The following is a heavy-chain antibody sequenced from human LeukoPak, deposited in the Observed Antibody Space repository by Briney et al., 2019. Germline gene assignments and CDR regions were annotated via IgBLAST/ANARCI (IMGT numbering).Heavy chain of an antibody. CDR3: ARLSSHYYDSSGYWNYFDY. V-gene: IGHV3-66*04. CDR2: IYSGGST. D-gene: IGHD3-22*01. J-gene: IGHJ4*02. CDR1: GFTVSSNY. Sequence: PGGSLRLSCAASGFTVSSNYMSWVRQAPGKGLEWVSVIYSGGSTYYADSVKGRFTISRDNSKNTLYLQMNSLRAEDTAVYYCARLSSHYYDSSGYWNYFDYWGQGTLVTVSS.